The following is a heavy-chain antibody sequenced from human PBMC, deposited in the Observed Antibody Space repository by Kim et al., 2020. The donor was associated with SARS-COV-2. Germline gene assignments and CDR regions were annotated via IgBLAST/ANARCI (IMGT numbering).Heavy chain of an antibody. D-gene: IGHD6-13*01. Sequence: SETLSLTCTVSGGSISSYYWSWIRQPPGKGLEWIGYIYYSGSTNYNPSLKSRVTISVDTSKNQFSLKLSSVTAADTAVYYCARLDRVGRTAAGIYYYYGMDVWGQGTTVTVSS. CDR2: IYYSGST. CDR1: GGSISSYY. CDR3: ARLDRVGRTAAGIYYYYGMDV. J-gene: IGHJ6*02. V-gene: IGHV4-59*08.